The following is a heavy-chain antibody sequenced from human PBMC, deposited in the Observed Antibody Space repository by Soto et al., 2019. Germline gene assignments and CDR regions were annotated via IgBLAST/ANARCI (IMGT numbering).Heavy chain of an antibody. CDR2: IWYDGSNK. CDR3: AREGGDYPLGYYYYYGMDV. Sequence: QVQLVESGGGVVQPGRSLRLSCAASGFTFSSYGMHWFRQAPGKGLEWVAVIWYDGSNKYYADSVKGRFTISRDNSKNTLYLQMNSLRAEDTAVYYCAREGGDYPLGYYYYYGMDVWGQGTTVTVSS. CDR1: GFTFSSYG. V-gene: IGHV3-33*01. J-gene: IGHJ6*02. D-gene: IGHD2-21*02.